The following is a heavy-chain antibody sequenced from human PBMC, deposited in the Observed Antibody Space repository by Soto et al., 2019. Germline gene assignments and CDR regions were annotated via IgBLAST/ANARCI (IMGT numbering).Heavy chain of an antibody. CDR3: ARDGYYYGSGSSPDYYYMDV. D-gene: IGHD3-10*01. CDR1: GYTFTNYG. V-gene: IGHV1-2*04. J-gene: IGHJ6*03. Sequence: ASVTVSCKASGYTFTNYGIRWVRQAPGQGLEWMGWINPNSGGTNYAQKFQGWVTLTRDTSISTAYMELSRLRSDDTAVYYCARDGYYYGSGSSPDYYYMDVWGKGTTVTVSS. CDR2: INPNSGGT.